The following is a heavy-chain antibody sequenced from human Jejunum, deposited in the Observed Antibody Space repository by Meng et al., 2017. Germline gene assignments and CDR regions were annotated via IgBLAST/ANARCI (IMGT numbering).Heavy chain of an antibody. V-gene: IGHV1-18*01. CDR3: ARGVIWQREFDP. CDR2: ISADNGDT. CDR1: GYTFTNYG. Sequence: ASVKVSCKASGYTFTNYGITWVRQAPGQGLEWMGWISADNGDTIYAQNVQGRVTMTTDSSTSTAYMELRSLRSDDTALYYCARGVIWQREFDPGGQGTLVTVSS. D-gene: IGHD2/OR15-2a*01. J-gene: IGHJ5*02.